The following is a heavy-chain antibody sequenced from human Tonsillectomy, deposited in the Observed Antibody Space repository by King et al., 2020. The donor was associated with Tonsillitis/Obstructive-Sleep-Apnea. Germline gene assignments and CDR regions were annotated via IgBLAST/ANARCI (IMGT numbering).Heavy chain of an antibody. CDR3: AQTFTDYYGRRYYWGGGGFDY. CDR1: GFSLSTSGVG. D-gene: IGHD3-10*01. V-gene: IGHV2-5*02. J-gene: IGHJ4*02. Sequence: ITLKESGPTLVKPTQTLTLTCTFSGFSLSTSGVGVGWIRQPPGKALEWLALIYWDDDKRYSPSLNNRLTITKDTSKNQVVLTMTNMDPVDTATYYCAQTFTDYYGRRYYWGGGGFDYWGQGTLVTVSS. CDR2: IYWDDDK.